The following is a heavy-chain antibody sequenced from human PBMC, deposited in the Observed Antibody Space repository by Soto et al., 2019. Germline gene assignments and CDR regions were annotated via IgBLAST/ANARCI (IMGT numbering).Heavy chain of an antibody. Sequence: GGSLRLSCAASGFTVSTTYMTWARQAPGKGLEWVSYISSSSSTIYYADSVKGRFTISRDNAKNSLYLQMNSLRDEDTAVYYCARPEYSSSSYGMDVWGQGTTVTVSS. J-gene: IGHJ6*02. CDR1: GFTVSTTY. CDR3: ARPEYSSSSYGMDV. V-gene: IGHV3-48*02. CDR2: ISSSSSTI. D-gene: IGHD6-6*01.